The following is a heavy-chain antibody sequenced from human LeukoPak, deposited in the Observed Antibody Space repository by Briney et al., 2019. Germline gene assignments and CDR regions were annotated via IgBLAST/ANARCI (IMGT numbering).Heavy chain of an antibody. D-gene: IGHD3-10*01. J-gene: IGHJ5*02. CDR1: GFTVSSNY. Sequence: GGSLRLSCAASGFTVSSNYMSWIRQAPGKGLEWVSVIYSGGSTYYADSVKGRFTISRDNSKNTLYLQMNSLRAEDTAVYYCARVGFYRGFDPWGQGTLVTVSS. CDR3: ARVGFYRGFDP. CDR2: IYSGGST. V-gene: IGHV3-66*01.